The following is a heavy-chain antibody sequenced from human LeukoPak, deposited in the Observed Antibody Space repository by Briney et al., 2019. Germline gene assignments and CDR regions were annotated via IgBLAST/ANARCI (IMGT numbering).Heavy chain of an antibody. D-gene: IGHD3-22*01. CDR2: INPNSGGT. CDR1: GYTFTGYY. Sequence: ASVKVPCKASGYTFTGYYMHWVRQAPGQGLEWMGRINPNSGGTNYAQKFQGRVTMTRDTSISTAYMELSRLRSDDTAVYYCAREGTYYYDSSGVGNDYWGQGTLVTVSS. V-gene: IGHV1-2*06. CDR3: AREGTYYYDSSGVGNDY. J-gene: IGHJ4*02.